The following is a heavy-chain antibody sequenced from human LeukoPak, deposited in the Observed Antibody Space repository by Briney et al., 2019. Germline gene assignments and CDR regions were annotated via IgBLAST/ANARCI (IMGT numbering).Heavy chain of an antibody. CDR1: GGTFRRYA. Sequence: GASVKVSCKASGGTFRRYAISWVRQAPGQGLEWMGGIIPIFGTANYEQKVQSRVTITADNSTSTAYMELSSLRSEDTAVYYCARGPFRGYYDSSGYLVDYWGQGTLVTVSS. D-gene: IGHD3-22*01. V-gene: IGHV1-69*06. CDR2: IIPIFGTA. J-gene: IGHJ4*02. CDR3: ARGPFRGYYDSSGYLVDY.